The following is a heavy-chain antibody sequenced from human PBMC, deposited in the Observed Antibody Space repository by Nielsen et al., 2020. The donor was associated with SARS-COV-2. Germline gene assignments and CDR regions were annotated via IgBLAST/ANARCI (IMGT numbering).Heavy chain of an antibody. CDR1: GGALTLFS. CDR3: ATGPGQLVLGWFDP. D-gene: IGHD6-13*01. CDR2: FDPQDGET. V-gene: IGHV1-24*01. J-gene: IGHJ5*02. Sequence: ASVKVSCKVSGGALTLFSMHWVRQAPGKGLEWMGEFDPQDGETIYAQKFQGRVTMTEDTSTDTAYMELSSLRSEDTAVYYCATGPGQLVLGWFDPWGQGTLVTVSS.